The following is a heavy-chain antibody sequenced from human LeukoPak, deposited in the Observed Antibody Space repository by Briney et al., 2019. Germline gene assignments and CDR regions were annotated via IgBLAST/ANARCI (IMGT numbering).Heavy chain of an antibody. J-gene: IGHJ4*02. CDR3: ARAVIVGATNFDH. CDR2: IYSGGST. V-gene: IGHV3-66*01. CDR1: GVTVSSNY. D-gene: IGHD1-26*01. Sequence: PGGSLTLSCAASGVTVSSNYMSWVRQAPGKGLEWVSVIYSGGSTYYADSVKGRFTISRDNSKNTLYLQMNSLRAEDTAVYYCARAVIVGATNFDHWGQGTLVTVSS.